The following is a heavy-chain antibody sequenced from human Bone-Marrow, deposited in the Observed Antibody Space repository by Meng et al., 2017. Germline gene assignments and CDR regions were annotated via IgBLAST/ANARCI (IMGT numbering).Heavy chain of an antibody. V-gene: IGHV4-39*07. Sequence: SETLSLTCTVSGGSISSSSYYWGWIRQPPGKGLEWIGSIYYSGSTYYNPSLKSRVTISVDTSKNQFSLKLSSVTAADTAVYYCARDNADSSGWYNLWYYYDSSGYYTFDYWGQGTLVTVSS. CDR1: GGSISSSSYY. D-gene: IGHD3-22*01. CDR2: IYYSGST. CDR3: ARDNADSSGWYNLWYYYDSSGYYTFDY. J-gene: IGHJ4*02.